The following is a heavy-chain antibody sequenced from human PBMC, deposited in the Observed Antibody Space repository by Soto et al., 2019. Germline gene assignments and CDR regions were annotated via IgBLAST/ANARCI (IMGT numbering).Heavy chain of an antibody. J-gene: IGHJ4*02. D-gene: IGHD2-15*01. CDR2: ISTYNGNT. Sequence: GASVKVSCKAFCYTFTSYCISWGRQAPGQRLEGMGWISTYNGNTNYAQKLQGRVTMTTDTSTSTAYMELRSLRSDDTAVYYCARVIISWPQYCSGGSCYSPYYFDYWGKGTLVTGSS. CDR3: ARVIISWPQYCSGGSCYSPYYFDY. V-gene: IGHV1-18*01. CDR1: CYTFTSYC.